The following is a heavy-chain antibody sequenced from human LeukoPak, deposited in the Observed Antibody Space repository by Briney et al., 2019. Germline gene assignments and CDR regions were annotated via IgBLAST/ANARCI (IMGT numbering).Heavy chain of an antibody. V-gene: IGHV4-4*07. D-gene: IGHD6-13*01. J-gene: IGHJ3*02. CDR3: ASTLGQQLVKVDAFDI. Sequence: PSETLSLTCTVSGGPISSYYWSWIRQPAGKGLEWIGRFYTSGSTNYNPSLKSRVTISVDTSKNQFSLKLSSVTAADTAVYYCASTLGQQLVKVDAFDIWGQGTMVTVSS. CDR2: FYTSGST. CDR1: GGPISSYY.